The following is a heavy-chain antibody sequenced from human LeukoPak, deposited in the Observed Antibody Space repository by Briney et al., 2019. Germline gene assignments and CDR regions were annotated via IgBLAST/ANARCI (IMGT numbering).Heavy chain of an antibody. CDR2: ISTYNDNT. D-gene: IGHD3-22*01. CDR3: ARLPGIPTRRYTYYYDSSRKDNFDY. J-gene: IGHJ4*02. Sequence: ASVKVSCKASGYTFNTYNINWVRQAPGQGLEWMGWISTYNDNTNYAQKFQGRVTMTTDTSTSTAYMELRSLRSDDTAVYYCARLPGIPTRRYTYYYDSSRKDNFDYWGQGTLVTVSS. CDR1: GYTFNTYN. V-gene: IGHV1-18*01.